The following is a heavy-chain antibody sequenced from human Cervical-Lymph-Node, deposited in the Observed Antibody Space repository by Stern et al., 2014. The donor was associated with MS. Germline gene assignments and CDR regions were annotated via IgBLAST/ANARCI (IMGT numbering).Heavy chain of an antibody. J-gene: IGHJ3*02. CDR1: GFSLRTNGVA. D-gene: IGHD4-17*01. CDR3: LSAPPGDFLDDAFDI. V-gene: IGHV2-5*02. CDR2: IYWDGDK. Sequence: ESGPTLVKPTETLRLTCTFSGFSLRTNGVAVGRNRQTPGKDLAFSALIYWDGDKRYNPSLKRRLTITTDTSQSKVVLKMTSLVPVDTATYYCLSAPPGDFLDDAFDIWGQGTMVTISS.